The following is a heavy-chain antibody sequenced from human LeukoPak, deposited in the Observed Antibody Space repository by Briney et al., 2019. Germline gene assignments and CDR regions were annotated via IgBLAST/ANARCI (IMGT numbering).Heavy chain of an antibody. V-gene: IGHV3-53*01. CDR2: IYVGGGT. Sequence: GGSLRLSCAASGFTVSSNYMTWVRQAPGKGLEWVSIIYVGGGTYYADSVKGRFTISRDNSKNTLYLQMNSLRAEDTAVYYCARGETGNWFDPWGQGTLVIVSS. D-gene: IGHD1-14*01. CDR3: ARGETGNWFDP. J-gene: IGHJ5*02. CDR1: GFTVSSNY.